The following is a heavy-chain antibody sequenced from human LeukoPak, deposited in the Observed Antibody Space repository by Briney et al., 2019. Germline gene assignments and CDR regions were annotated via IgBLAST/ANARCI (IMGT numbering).Heavy chain of an antibody. CDR1: TFTVSSNY. J-gene: IGHJ1*01. CDR2: LYSGGVT. CDR3: ARGGTAAAKYFKH. Sequence: GGSLRLSCAASTFTVSSNYMSWVHQAPGKGLEWVSVLYSGGVTYYADSVKGRFTISGDNSMNTLYLQMNSLRVEDTAVYYCARGGTAAAKYFKHWGQGTLVTVSS. D-gene: IGHD6-13*01. V-gene: IGHV3-66*01.